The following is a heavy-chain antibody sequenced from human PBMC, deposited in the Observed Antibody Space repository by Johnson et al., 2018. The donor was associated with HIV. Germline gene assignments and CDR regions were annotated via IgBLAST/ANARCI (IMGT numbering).Heavy chain of an antibody. Sequence: MQLVESGGGLVQPGGSLRLSCAASGFTFSSYDMHWVRQATGKGLEWVSAIGPAGDTYYPGSVKGRFTISRENAKNSLYLQMNSLRAGDTAVYYCARAPGYSRAFDIWGQGTMVTVSS. CDR3: ARAPGYSRAFDI. CDR2: IGPAGDT. D-gene: IGHD5-18*01. V-gene: IGHV3-13*01. CDR1: GFTFSSYD. J-gene: IGHJ3*02.